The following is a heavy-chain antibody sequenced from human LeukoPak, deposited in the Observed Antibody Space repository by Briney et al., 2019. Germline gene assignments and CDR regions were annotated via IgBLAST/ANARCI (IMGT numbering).Heavy chain of an antibody. V-gene: IGHV4-39*02. CDR3: AREYDSSGRYYRAPFDY. J-gene: IGHJ4*02. D-gene: IGHD3-22*01. Sequence: PSETLSLTCAVSGSSISSSSYYWGWIRQPPGKGLECIGNIYYSGSTYYNPSLKSRVTISVDTSKNQFSLKLSSVTAADTAVYYCAREYDSSGRYYRAPFDYWGQGTLVTVSS. CDR2: IYYSGST. CDR1: GSSISSSSYY.